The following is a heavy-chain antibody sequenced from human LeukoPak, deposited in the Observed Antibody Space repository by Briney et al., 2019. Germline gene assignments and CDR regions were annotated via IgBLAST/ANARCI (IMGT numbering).Heavy chain of an antibody. Sequence: GGSLRLSCAASGFTFSSYAMSWVRQAPGKGLEWVSAISGSGGSTYYADSVKGRFTISRDNSKNTLYLQMNSLRAEDTAVYYCAKVSPPPYCSSTSRWGAFDIWGQGTMVTVSS. CDR1: GFTFSSYA. J-gene: IGHJ3*02. V-gene: IGHV3-23*01. CDR3: AKVSPPPYCSSTSRWGAFDI. CDR2: ISGSGGST. D-gene: IGHD2-2*01.